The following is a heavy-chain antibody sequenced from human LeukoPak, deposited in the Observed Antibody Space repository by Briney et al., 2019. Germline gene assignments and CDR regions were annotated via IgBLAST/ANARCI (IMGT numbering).Heavy chain of an antibody. Sequence: PGGSLRLSCAASGFTFTSYSMNWVRQAPGKGLEWVSTISGGGGSTYYADSVKGRFTISRDNSKNTLYLQMNSLRAEDTAVYYCAKSPGMATIPFDYWGQGTLVTVSS. J-gene: IGHJ4*02. D-gene: IGHD5-24*01. CDR2: ISGGGGST. CDR3: AKSPGMATIPFDY. V-gene: IGHV3-23*01. CDR1: GFTFTSYS.